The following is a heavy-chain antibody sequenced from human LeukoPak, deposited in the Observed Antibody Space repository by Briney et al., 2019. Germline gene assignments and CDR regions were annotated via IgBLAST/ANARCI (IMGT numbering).Heavy chain of an antibody. J-gene: IGHJ4*02. CDR3: ARTYSSGWYGFDY. CDR2: TYYRSKWYN. Sequence: SQTLSLTCAISGDSVSSNTAGWSWIRQSPSRGLEWLGRTYYRSKWYNDDAGSVKSRITINPDTSKNQFSLQLNSVTPEDTAVYYCARTYSSGWYGFDYWGQGTLVTVSS. V-gene: IGHV6-1*01. D-gene: IGHD6-19*01. CDR1: GDSVSSNTAG.